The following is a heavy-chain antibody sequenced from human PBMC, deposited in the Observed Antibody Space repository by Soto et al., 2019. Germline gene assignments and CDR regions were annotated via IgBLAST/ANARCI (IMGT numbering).Heavy chain of an antibody. CDR3: AKDLYGGNSEGFDY. D-gene: IGHD2-21*02. J-gene: IGHJ4*02. V-gene: IGHV3-9*01. Sequence: QAGGSLRLSCAASGFTFDDYAMHWVRQAPGKGLEWVSGISWNSGSIGYADSVKGRFTISRDNAKNSLYLQMNSLRAEDTALYYCAKDLYGGNSEGFDYWGQGTLVTVSS. CDR1: GFTFDDYA. CDR2: ISWNSGSI.